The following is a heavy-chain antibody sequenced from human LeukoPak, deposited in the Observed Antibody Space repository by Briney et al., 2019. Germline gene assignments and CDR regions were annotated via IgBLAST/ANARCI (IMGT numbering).Heavy chain of an antibody. CDR3: ARAVVVVVPAATGYYFDY. Sequence: SETLSLTCAVYGGSFSGYYWSWLRQPPGKGLEWIGEINHSGSTNYNPSLKSRVTISVDTPKNQFSLKLSSVTAADTAVYYCARAVVVVVPAATGYYFDYWGQGTLVTVSS. V-gene: IGHV4-34*01. CDR1: GGSFSGYY. D-gene: IGHD2-2*01. J-gene: IGHJ4*02. CDR2: INHSGST.